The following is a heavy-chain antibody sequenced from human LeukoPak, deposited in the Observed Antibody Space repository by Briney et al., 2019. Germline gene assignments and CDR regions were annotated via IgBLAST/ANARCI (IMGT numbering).Heavy chain of an antibody. CDR2: ISNGADRT. CDR3: AKDTYPLQALDY. CDR1: GFTFTSYA. Sequence: PGGSLRLSCVASGFTFTSYAMNWVRQAPGKGLEWVSIISNGADRTYYADSVKGRFTISRDNSKNTLYLQMNSLRAEDTAVYYCAKDTYPLQALDYWGQGTLVTVSS. D-gene: IGHD4-11*01. J-gene: IGHJ4*02. V-gene: IGHV3-23*01.